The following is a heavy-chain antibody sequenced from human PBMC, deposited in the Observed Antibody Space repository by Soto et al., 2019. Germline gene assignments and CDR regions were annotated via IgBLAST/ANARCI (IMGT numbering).Heavy chain of an antibody. CDR3: AKSLYYYDSSPLDH. CDR2: TNSDGTDS. CDR1: GSDFEDYA. Sequence: LRLSFAAAGSDFEDYAMHWVRQVPGKGLEWVSLTNSDGTDSYYVDSVKGRFTVSRDNAKTTLYLQMDRLRPEDTALYFCAKSLYYYDSSPLDHWGQGTLVTVSS. J-gene: IGHJ4*02. D-gene: IGHD3-22*01. V-gene: IGHV3-43D*04.